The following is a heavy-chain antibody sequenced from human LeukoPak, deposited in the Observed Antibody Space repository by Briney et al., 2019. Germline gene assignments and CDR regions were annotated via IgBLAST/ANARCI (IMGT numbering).Heavy chain of an antibody. CDR2: IWYDGSNK. CDR1: GFTFSSYG. J-gene: IGHJ4*02. Sequence: GGSLRLSCAASGFTFSSYGMHWVRQAPGKGLEWVAVIWYDGSNKYYADSVKGRFTISRDNSKNTLYLQMNSLRAEDTAVYYCAKYSRPPSIDYWGQGTLVTVSS. D-gene: IGHD6-13*01. CDR3: AKYSRPPSIDY. V-gene: IGHV3-33*06.